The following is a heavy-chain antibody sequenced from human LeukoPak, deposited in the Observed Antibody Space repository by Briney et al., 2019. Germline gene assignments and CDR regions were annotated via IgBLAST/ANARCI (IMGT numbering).Heavy chain of an antibody. CDR3: ARVFELGVRGDDAFDI. J-gene: IGHJ3*02. D-gene: IGHD3-10*01. CDR2: IYPGDSDT. CDR1: GYSFTSYW. V-gene: IGHV5-51*01. Sequence: GESLKISCKGSGYSFTSYWIGWVRQMPGKGLEWMGIIYPGDSDTRYSPSFQGQVTISADKSISTAYLQWSSLKASDTAMYYCARVFELGVRGDDAFDIWGQGTMVTVSS.